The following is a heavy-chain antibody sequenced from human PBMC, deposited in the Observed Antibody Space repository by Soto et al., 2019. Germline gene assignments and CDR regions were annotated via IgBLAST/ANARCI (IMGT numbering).Heavy chain of an antibody. CDR3: ATGPGGTDGPGDY. V-gene: IGHV1-3*01. CDR1: GYTFTSYA. Sequence: QVKLVQSGAEVKKPGASVKVSCKASGYTFTSYAMRWVRQAPGQGLEWMGWINAGNGNTKYSQKFQGRVTITRDTAASTAYMELRSLMCQDAAVYYCATGPGGTDGPGDYWGQGTLVTVSS. CDR2: INAGNGNT. D-gene: IGHD3-10*01. J-gene: IGHJ4*02.